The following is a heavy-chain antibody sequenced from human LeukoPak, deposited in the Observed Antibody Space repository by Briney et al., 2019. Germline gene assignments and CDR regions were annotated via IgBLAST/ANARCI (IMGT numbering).Heavy chain of an antibody. CDR3: ARDRRYCSGGSCYNYYYGMDV. D-gene: IGHD2-15*01. CDR1: GFTFSDYY. Sequence: GGSLRLSCAASGFTFSDYYMSWIRQAPGKGLEWVSYISSGGSTIYYADSVKGRSTISRDNAKNSLYLQMNSLRAEDTAVYYCARDRRYCSGGSCYNYYYGMDVWGKGTTVTVSS. V-gene: IGHV3-11*04. CDR2: ISSGGSTI. J-gene: IGHJ6*04.